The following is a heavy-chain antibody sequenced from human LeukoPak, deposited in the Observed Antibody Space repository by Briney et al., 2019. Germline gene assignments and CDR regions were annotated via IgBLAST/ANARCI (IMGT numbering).Heavy chain of an antibody. V-gene: IGHV1-69*05. CDR1: GGTFSSYA. Sequence: SVKVSCKASGGTFSSYAISWVRQAPGQGRDWMGRIIPIFGTANYAQKFQGRVTITTDESTSTAYMELSSLRSEDTAVYYCARVGSGWDFDYWGQGTLVTVSS. CDR2: IIPIFGTA. CDR3: ARVGSGWDFDY. D-gene: IGHD6-19*01. J-gene: IGHJ4*02.